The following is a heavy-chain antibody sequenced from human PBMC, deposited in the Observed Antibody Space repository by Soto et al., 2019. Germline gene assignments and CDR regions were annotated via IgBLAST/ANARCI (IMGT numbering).Heavy chain of an antibody. CDR2: ITADGGT. D-gene: IGHD2-15*01. J-gene: IGHJ3*02. CDR3: APQVSCSGGSCQYDAIAI. CDR1: GFTVSSHA. V-gene: IGHV3-23*01. Sequence: EVQVLESGGGLVQPGGSLRLSCEGSGFTVSSHAMTWIRQAPGKGPEWVSTITADGGTYYADSVKGRFAMSRDTSESTLYLQMNSLGAEDTAAYYCAPQVSCSGGSCQYDAIAIRGQGTMVTVSS.